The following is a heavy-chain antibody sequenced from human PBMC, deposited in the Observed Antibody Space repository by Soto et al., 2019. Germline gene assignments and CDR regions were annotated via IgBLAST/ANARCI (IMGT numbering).Heavy chain of an antibody. J-gene: IGHJ4*02. D-gene: IGHD3-9*01. CDR2: MSYDGSLK. V-gene: IGHV3-30*18. CDR3: SKVDGFLAGYPFFDY. Sequence: ESGGGVVQPGRSLRLSCAVSGFNFTNYDMHWVRQAPGKGLEWVAVMSYDGSLKYYADSVKGRFTISRDTSKNTLYLQMNSLRAEDTAVYYCSKVDGFLAGYPFFDYWGQGTLVTVSS. CDR1: GFNFTNYD.